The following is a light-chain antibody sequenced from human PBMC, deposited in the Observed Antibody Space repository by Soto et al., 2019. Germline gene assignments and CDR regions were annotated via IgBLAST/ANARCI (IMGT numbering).Light chain of an antibody. Sequence: QSVLTQPPSASETPGQRVTISCSGSSSNIGSNYVYWYQQLPGTAPKLLIYRNNHRPSGVPDRFSGSKSGTSASLAISGLRSEDEADYYCAAWDDSLSGPHVVFGGGTKLTVL. CDR1: SSNIGSNY. CDR3: AAWDDSLSGPHVV. J-gene: IGLJ2*01. CDR2: RNN. V-gene: IGLV1-47*01.